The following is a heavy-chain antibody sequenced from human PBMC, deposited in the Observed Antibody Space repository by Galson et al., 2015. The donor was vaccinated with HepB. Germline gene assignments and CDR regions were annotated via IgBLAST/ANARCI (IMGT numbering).Heavy chain of an antibody. CDR1: GDPFTNFP. D-gene: IGHD3-16*01. CDR3: ARRGSGRVWGRGEYFYMDV. V-gene: IGHV1-69*10. J-gene: IGHJ6*03. CDR2: ISPVLNTA. Sequence: SVKVSCKASGDPFTNFPISWVRQAPGQGLEWMGGISPVLNTADYAQKFQDRVTITADKHTRTVFMELSSVTSEDTAVYYCARRGSGRVWGRGEYFYMDVWGKGTTVTVS.